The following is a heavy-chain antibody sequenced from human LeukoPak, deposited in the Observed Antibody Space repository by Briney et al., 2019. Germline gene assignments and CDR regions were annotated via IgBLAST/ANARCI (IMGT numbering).Heavy chain of an antibody. Sequence: GESLKISCKGSGYIFTTYWIGWVRQMPGKGLEWMGIIFPGDSDTLYSPSFQGQVTISADKSISTAYLQWSSLKASDTAMYYCARRSEGCSGGSCYSYFDYWGQGTLVTVSS. CDR1: GYIFTTYW. V-gene: IGHV5-51*01. J-gene: IGHJ4*02. CDR3: ARRSEGCSGGSCYSYFDY. D-gene: IGHD2-15*01. CDR2: IFPGDSDT.